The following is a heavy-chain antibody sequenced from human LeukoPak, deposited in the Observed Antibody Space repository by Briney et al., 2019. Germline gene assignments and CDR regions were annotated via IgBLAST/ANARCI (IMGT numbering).Heavy chain of an antibody. D-gene: IGHD2-2*01. V-gene: IGHV1-18*01. CDR1: GYTFTSYG. CDR2: ISAYNGNT. CDR3: ARRVGCSTSCYSDYYYGMDV. J-gene: IGHJ6*02. Sequence: ASVKVSCKASGYTFTSYGISWVRQAPGQGLEWMGWISAYNGNTNYAQKLQGRVTMTTDTSTSTAYMELRSLRSDDTAVYYCARRVGCSTSCYSDYYYGMDVWGQGTTVTVSS.